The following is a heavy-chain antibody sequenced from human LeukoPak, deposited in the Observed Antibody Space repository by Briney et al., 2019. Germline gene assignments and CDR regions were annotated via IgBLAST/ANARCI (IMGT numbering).Heavy chain of an antibody. V-gene: IGHV4-30-2*01. Sequence: PSQTLSLTCAVSGGSLSSGGYSWSWIRQPPGKGLEWIGYIYHSGSTYYNPSLKSRVTISVDRSKNQFSLKLSSVTAADTAVYYCASFFSSYGYDYWGQGTLVTVSS. J-gene: IGHJ4*02. CDR1: GGSLSSGGYS. CDR3: ASFFSSYGYDY. CDR2: IYHSGST. D-gene: IGHD5-18*01.